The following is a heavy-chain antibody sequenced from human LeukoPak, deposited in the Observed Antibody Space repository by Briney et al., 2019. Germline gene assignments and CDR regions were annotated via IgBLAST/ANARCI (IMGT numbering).Heavy chain of an antibody. CDR2: IYYSGST. J-gene: IGHJ4*02. CDR1: GGSISSGGYY. Sequence: SETLSLTCTVSGGSISSGGYYWSWIRQHPGKGLEWIGYIYYSGSTYYNPSLKSRVTISVDTSKNQFSLKLSSVTAADTAVYYYARGEMATIYFDYWGQGTLVTVSS. CDR3: ARGEMATIYFDY. V-gene: IGHV4-31*03. D-gene: IGHD5-24*01.